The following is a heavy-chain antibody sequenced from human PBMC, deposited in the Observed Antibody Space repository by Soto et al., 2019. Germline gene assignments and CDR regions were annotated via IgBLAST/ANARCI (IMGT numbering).Heavy chain of an antibody. D-gene: IGHD5-12*01. Sequence: GGSLRLSCAASGFTFSSYSMNWVRQAPGKGLEWVSSISSSSSYIYYADSVKGRFNISRDNAKNSLYLQMNSLRAEDTAVYYCARDRGLRFPNWFDPWGQGTLVTVSS. J-gene: IGHJ5*02. CDR2: ISSSSSYI. V-gene: IGHV3-21*01. CDR1: GFTFSSYS. CDR3: ARDRGLRFPNWFDP.